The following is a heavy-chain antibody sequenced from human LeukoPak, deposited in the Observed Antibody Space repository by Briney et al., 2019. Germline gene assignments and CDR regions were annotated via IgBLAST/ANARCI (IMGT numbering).Heavy chain of an antibody. V-gene: IGHV3-23*01. Sequence: PGGSLRLSCAASGFTFTSYGMSWVRQAPGKGLEWISAISSGGGSTYYADSVKGRFTISKDNSKNTLYLRMNSLRAEDTAIYYCAKRSDYGGNWNHFDYWGQGTPVTVSS. D-gene: IGHD4-23*01. J-gene: IGHJ4*02. CDR1: GFTFTSYG. CDR3: AKRSDYGGNWNHFDY. CDR2: ISSGGGST.